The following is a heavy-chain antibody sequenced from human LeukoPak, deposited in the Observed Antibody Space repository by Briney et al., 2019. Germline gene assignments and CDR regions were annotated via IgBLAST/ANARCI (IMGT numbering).Heavy chain of an antibody. D-gene: IGHD7-27*01. J-gene: IGHJ5*02. CDR1: GYSFTSHW. V-gene: IGHV5-51*01. CDR3: ARRPGAYINWFDP. Sequence: GESLKISCKGSGYSFTSHWIGWVRQMPGKGLEWMGIIYPGGSDTRYSPSFQGQVTISADKSISTAYLQWRSLRASDTAMYYCARRPGAYINWFDPWGQGTLVTVSS. CDR2: IYPGGSDT.